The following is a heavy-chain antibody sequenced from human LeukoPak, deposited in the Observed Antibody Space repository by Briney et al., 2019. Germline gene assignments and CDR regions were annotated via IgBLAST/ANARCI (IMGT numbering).Heavy chain of an antibody. D-gene: IGHD3-3*01. Sequence: TXXXINGVGQATGQGLEWMGWMXXNSGNKGYAQKFQGRVTMTRNTSISTAYMELSSLRSEDTAVYYCARSSNYDFWSGYSNWFDPWGQGTLVTVSS. CDR1: TXXX. CDR2: MXXNSGNK. J-gene: IGHJ5*02. CDR3: ARSSNYDFWSGYSNWFDP. V-gene: IGHV1-8*01.